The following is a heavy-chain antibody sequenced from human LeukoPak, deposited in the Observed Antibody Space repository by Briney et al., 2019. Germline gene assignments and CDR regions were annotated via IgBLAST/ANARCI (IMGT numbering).Heavy chain of an antibody. D-gene: IGHD3-9*01. CDR3: ATDWEY. V-gene: IGHV4-39*01. Sequence: SETLSLTCTVSGGSISSSSYYWGWIRQPPGKGLEWLGSIYYNGGTFYIPSLKSRLTMSLDTSKNQFSLNLSSVTAADTAIYYCATDWEYWGPGALVTVSS. CDR1: GGSISSSSYY. CDR2: IYYNGGT. J-gene: IGHJ4*02.